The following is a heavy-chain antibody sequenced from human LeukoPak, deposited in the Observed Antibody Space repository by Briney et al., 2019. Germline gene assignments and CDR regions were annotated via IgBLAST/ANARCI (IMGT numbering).Heavy chain of an antibody. J-gene: IGHJ4*02. Sequence: GGSLRLSCAASGFTFSSYSMNWVRQAPGKGLEWVAFIRYDGSNKYYADSVKGRFTISRDNSKNTLYLQMNSLRAEDTAVYYCAKDLTTVTRAFDYWGQGTLVTVSS. V-gene: IGHV3-30*02. CDR1: GFTFSSYS. D-gene: IGHD4-11*01. CDR2: IRYDGSNK. CDR3: AKDLTTVTRAFDY.